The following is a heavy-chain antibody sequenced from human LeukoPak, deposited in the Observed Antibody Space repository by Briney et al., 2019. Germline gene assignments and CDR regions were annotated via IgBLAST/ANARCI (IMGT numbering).Heavy chain of an antibody. V-gene: IGHV2-5*02. J-gene: IGHJ5*01. CDR1: GFSLTTSGVG. CDR3: ARIPESKTSLGS. CDR2: ISWDDDK. Sequence: SGPTLVKPRQTLTLTCTFSGFSLTTSGVGVVWIRQPPGKALEWLALISWDDDKRYSPSLKRRLSITRDTSKNQVVLTMSNMDPVDTATYYCARIPESKTSLGSWEEGGLVTVSS.